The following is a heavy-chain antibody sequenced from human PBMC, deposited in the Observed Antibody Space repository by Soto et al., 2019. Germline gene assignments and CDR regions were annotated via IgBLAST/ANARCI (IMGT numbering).Heavy chain of an antibody. V-gene: IGHV3-21*01. Sequence: GGSLRLSCAVSGFTFSNYGINWVRQAPGKGLEWVSSVSKSGYTYYSDSVKGRFTISRDNAKNSVSLQMSTLRAEDTAVYYCARETDYDYVWGRPYYGMDVWGQGTTVTVSS. CDR3: ARETDYDYVWGRPYYGMDV. D-gene: IGHD3-16*01. J-gene: IGHJ6*02. CDR2: VSKSGYT. CDR1: GFTFSNYG.